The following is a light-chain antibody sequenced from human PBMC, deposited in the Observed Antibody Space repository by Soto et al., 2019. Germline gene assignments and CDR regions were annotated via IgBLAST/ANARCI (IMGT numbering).Light chain of an antibody. V-gene: IGKV1-39*01. CDR3: QQTYSTLNS. Sequence: DIPVTQSPSSLSASVGDRVTITCRASQNIRTYLNWYQQRPGKPPKLLIHTAATLQSGVPSRLSGSGSGTDFTLTISSLQPEDFATYYCQQTYSTLNSFGQGAKLEIK. CDR2: TAA. CDR1: QNIRTY. J-gene: IGKJ2*03.